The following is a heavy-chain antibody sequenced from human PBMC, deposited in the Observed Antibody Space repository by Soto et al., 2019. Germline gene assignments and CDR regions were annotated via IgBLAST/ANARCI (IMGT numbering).Heavy chain of an antibody. V-gene: IGHV1-3*01. J-gene: IGHJ4*02. CDR1: GDSFTSYA. CDR3: ARGLGLPYLDY. Sequence: ASVKVSCKASGDSFTSYAMHWVRQAPGQRLEWMGWINAGNGNTKYSQKFQGRVTITRDTSASTAYMELSSLRSEDTAVYYCARGLGLPYLDYWGQGTPVTAS. D-gene: IGHD1-26*01. CDR2: INAGNGNT.